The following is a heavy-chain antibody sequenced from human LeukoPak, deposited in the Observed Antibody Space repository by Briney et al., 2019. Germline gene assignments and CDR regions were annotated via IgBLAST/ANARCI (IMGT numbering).Heavy chain of an antibody. Sequence: SETLSLTCTVSGGSISSYYWSWIRQPPGKGLEWIGYISYSGSTNFNPSLKSRVTISVDTSKNQFSLKLSSVTAADTAVYYCAREGTAGTNLNWFDPWGQGTLVAVSS. V-gene: IGHV4-59*01. CDR2: ISYSGST. CDR3: AREGTAGTNLNWFDP. J-gene: IGHJ5*02. D-gene: IGHD1-1*01. CDR1: GGSISSYY.